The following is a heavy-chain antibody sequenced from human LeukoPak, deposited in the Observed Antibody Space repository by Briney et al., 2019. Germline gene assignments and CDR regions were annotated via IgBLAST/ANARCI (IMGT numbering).Heavy chain of an antibody. J-gene: IGHJ5*02. Sequence: SVKVSCKASGYTFTGYYMHWVRQAPGQGLEWMGWINPNSGGTNYAQKFQGRVTMTRDTSISTAYMELSRLRSDDTAVYYCARETAYGDYGWFDPWGQGTLVTVSS. CDR3: ARETAYGDYGWFDP. CDR1: GYTFTGYY. CDR2: INPNSGGT. V-gene: IGHV1-2*02. D-gene: IGHD4-17*01.